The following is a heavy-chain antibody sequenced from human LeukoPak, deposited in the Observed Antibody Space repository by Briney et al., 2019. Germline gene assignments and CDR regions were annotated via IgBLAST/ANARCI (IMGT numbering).Heavy chain of an antibody. J-gene: IGHJ4*02. D-gene: IGHD3-9*01. CDR1: GGSITSYY. Sequence: SETLSLTCTVSGGSITSYYWGWIRQPPGKGLEWIGSIYYSGSTYYNPSLKSRVTISVDTSKNQFSLKLSSVTAADTAVYYCARGVVLRYWIDYWGQGTLVTVSS. CDR2: IYYSGST. CDR3: ARGVVLRYWIDY. V-gene: IGHV4-39*07.